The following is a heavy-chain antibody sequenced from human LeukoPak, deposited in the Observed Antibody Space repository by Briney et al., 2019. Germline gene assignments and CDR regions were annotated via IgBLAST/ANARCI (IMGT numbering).Heavy chain of an antibody. Sequence: AGGSLRLSCAASGFTFSSYSMNWVRQAPGKGLEWVSCISSSSDYISYADSVKGRFTISRDNAKNSLYLQMNSLRAEDTAVYYCASSSGPGDFDYWGQGTLVTVSS. J-gene: IGHJ4*02. CDR3: ASSSGPGDFDY. V-gene: IGHV3-21*01. CDR1: GFTFSSYS. CDR2: ISSSSDYI. D-gene: IGHD6-19*01.